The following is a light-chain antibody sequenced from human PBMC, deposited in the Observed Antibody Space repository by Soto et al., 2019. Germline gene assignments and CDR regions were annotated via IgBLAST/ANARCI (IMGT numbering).Light chain of an antibody. V-gene: IGLV2-14*01. CDR1: SSDIGDYNY. CDR3: SSYTSSSTHVV. J-gene: IGLJ2*01. Sequence: QSVLTQPASVSGSPGQSITISCTGTSSDIGDYNYVSWYQQHPGKAPKLMIYDVTNRPSGVSNRFSGSKSGNTASLTISGLQAEDEADYYCSSYTSSSTHVVFGGGTKVTVL. CDR2: DVT.